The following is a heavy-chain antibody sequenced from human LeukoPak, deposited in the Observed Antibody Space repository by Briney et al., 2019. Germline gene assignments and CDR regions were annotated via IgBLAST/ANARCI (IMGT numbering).Heavy chain of an antibody. CDR3: ARAPGGCGGPCEFDY. Sequence: SETLSLTCTVSGVSISNSFWSWIRQPAGKGLEWIGRIYSSGRTNYNPALKSRVTMSVDTSRNQFSLRLTSVPAADTDVYYCARAPGGCGGPCEFDYWGQGYLVAVSS. D-gene: IGHD2-21*01. V-gene: IGHV4-4*07. CDR2: IYSSGRT. J-gene: IGHJ4*02. CDR1: GVSISNSF.